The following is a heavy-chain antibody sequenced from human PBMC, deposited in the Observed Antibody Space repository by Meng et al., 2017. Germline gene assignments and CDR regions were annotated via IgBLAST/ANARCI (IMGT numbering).Heavy chain of an antibody. D-gene: IGHD1-14*01. CDR1: GFTVSSNY. V-gene: IGHV3-53*01. Sequence: GESLKISCAASGFTVSSNYMSWVRQAPGKGLEWVSVIYSGGSTYYADSVKGRFTISRDNSENTLYLQMSSLRAEDTAVYYCARDRTGVSYAFDIWGQGTMVTVSS. CDR2: IYSGGST. CDR3: ARDRTGVSYAFDI. J-gene: IGHJ3*02.